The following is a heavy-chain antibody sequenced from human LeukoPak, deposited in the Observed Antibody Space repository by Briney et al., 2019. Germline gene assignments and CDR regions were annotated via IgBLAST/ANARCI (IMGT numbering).Heavy chain of an antibody. Sequence: GGSLRLSCAASGFTFSSYAMSWVRQAPGKGLEWVSSISSSSRNIYYADSVKGRFTISRDSAENSLYLQMNSLRAEDTAVYYCARGGAAAGTPYYFDYWGQGTLVTVSS. CDR1: GFTFSSYA. J-gene: IGHJ4*02. V-gene: IGHV3-21*01. D-gene: IGHD6-13*01. CDR2: ISSSSRNI. CDR3: ARGGAAAGTPYYFDY.